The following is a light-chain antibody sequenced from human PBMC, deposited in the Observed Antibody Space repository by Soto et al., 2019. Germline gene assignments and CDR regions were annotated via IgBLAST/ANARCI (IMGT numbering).Light chain of an antibody. CDR3: LQHFNFPFT. Sequence: AIQLTQSPSSLSASVGDRVTITCRASQDIRNDLGWYQQKPGKAPKLLIYAASSLQSGVPSRFSGSGSGTDFTLTISSLQAEDFATYYCLQHFNFPFTFGQGTKLQIK. CDR1: QDIRND. CDR2: AAS. J-gene: IGKJ2*01. V-gene: IGKV1-6*01.